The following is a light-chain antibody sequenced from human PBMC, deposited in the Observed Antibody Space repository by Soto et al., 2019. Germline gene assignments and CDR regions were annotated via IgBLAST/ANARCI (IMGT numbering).Light chain of an antibody. CDR2: DNN. J-gene: IGLJ2*01. Sequence: QSALTQPASVSGSPGQSITISCTGTSSDVGGYNYVSWFQQLPGTAPKLLIYDNNKPPPGIPDRFSGSKSGTSATLGITGLQTGDEADYYCGTWDSSLSGGVFGGGTKLTVL. CDR1: SSDVGGYNY. CDR3: GTWDSSLSGGV. V-gene: IGLV1-51*01.